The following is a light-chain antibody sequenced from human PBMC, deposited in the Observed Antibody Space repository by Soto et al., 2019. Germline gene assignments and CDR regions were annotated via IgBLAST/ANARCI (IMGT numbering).Light chain of an antibody. CDR3: SSYLSTSTVV. V-gene: IGLV2-14*01. CDR2: EVT. Sequence: QSVLTQPASVSGSPGQSITISCTGTSSDVGAYDYVSWYQHHPGKAPKLMIYEVTNRPSGVPNRFSGSKSGNTASLTISGLQAEDEADYYCSSYLSTSTVVFGGGTKVTVL. J-gene: IGLJ2*01. CDR1: SSDVGAYDY.